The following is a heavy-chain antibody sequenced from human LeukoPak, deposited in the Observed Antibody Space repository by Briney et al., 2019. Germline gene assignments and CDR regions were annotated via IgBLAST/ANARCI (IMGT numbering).Heavy chain of an antibody. V-gene: IGHV3-7*01. CDR1: GFTFSSSW. CDR3: ARYGLTAALDF. Sequence: SGGSLRLSCASSGFTFSSSWMSWVPEAPGKGLEWVAKIKPDGSEKFHVDSVKGRFTISRDNSKSSLSLQMNSLRAEDTAVYYCARYGLTAALDFWGQGTLVTVSS. J-gene: IGHJ4*02. D-gene: IGHD2-21*02. CDR2: IKPDGSEK.